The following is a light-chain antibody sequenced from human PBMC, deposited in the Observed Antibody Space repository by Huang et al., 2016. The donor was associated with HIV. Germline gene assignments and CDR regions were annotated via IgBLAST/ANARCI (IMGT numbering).Light chain of an antibody. V-gene: IGKV1-9*01. CDR3: QQFKSYPLT. CDR1: QGISSY. Sequence: IQLTQSPSSLSASVGDRVTITCRASQGISSYLAWYQQKPGKAPKLRFYAASTLQSGGPSSFSGNGSGTDFTLTISSLQPEDFATYCCQQFKSYPLTFGGGTKVEIK. J-gene: IGKJ4*01. CDR2: AAS.